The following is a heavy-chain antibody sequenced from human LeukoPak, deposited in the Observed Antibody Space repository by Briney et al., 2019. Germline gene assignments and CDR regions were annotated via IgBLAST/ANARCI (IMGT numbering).Heavy chain of an antibody. D-gene: IGHD2-2*03. CDR1: GGTFSSYA. CDR3: ARDSGYCSSTSCYEGDAFDI. V-gene: IGHV1-69*13. Sequence: SVKVSCKASGGTFSSYAISWVRQAPGQGLEWTGGIIPIFGTANYAQKFQGRVTITADESTSTAYMELSSLRSEDTAVYYCARDSGYCSSTSCYEGDAFDIWGQGTMVTVSS. CDR2: IIPIFGTA. J-gene: IGHJ3*02.